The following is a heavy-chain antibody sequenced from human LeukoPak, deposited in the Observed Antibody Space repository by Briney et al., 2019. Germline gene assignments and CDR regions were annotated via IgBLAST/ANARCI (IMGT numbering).Heavy chain of an antibody. D-gene: IGHD6-13*01. CDR1: GGSISSYY. CDR2: IYTSGST. V-gene: IGHV4-4*07. J-gene: IGHJ4*02. CDR3: ARDRREVAAAGYFDY. Sequence: SETLSLTCTVSGGSISSYYWSWIRQPAGKGLEWIGRIYTSGSTNYNPSLKSRVTMSVDTSKNQFSLKLGSVTAADTAVYYCARDRREVAAAGYFDYWGQGTLVTVSS.